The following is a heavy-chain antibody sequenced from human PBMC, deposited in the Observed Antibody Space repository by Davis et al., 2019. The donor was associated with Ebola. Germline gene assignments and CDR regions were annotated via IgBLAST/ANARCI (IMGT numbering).Heavy chain of an antibody. V-gene: IGHV4-31*03. CDR1: GGSISSGGYY. Sequence: SETLSLTCTVSGGSISSGGYYWSWIRQHPGKGLEWIGYIYYSGSTYYNPSLKSRVTISVDTSKNQFSLKLSSVTAADTAVYYCARTSRFLEWVAFDYWGQGTLVTVSS. J-gene: IGHJ4*02. D-gene: IGHD3-3*01. CDR3: ARTSRFLEWVAFDY. CDR2: IYYSGST.